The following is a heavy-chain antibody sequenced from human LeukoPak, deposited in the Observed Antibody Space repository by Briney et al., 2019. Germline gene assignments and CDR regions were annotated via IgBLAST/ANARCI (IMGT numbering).Heavy chain of an antibody. CDR3: ARGSQGSIFDY. CDR2: INSDGRST. V-gene: IGHV3-74*01. Sequence: PGGSLRLSCAASGFTFSSYWMHWVRQAPVKGLVRVSRINSDGRSTTYADSVKGRFTISKDNAKNTLYLQMKSLRAEDTAVSYCARGSQGSIFDYWVQGTLVTVSS. CDR1: GFTFSSYW. D-gene: IGHD3-10*01. J-gene: IGHJ4*02.